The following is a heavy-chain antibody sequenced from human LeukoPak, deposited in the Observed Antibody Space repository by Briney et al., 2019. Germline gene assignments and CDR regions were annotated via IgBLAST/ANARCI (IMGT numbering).Heavy chain of an antibody. CDR1: GGTFSSYA. Sequence: SVKVSCKASGGTFSSYAVSWVRQAPGQGLEWMGGIIPIFGTANYAQKFQGRVTITADKSTSTAYMELSSLRSEDTAVYYCARGHGYSGYDWDYWGQGTLVTVSS. CDR2: IIPIFGTA. J-gene: IGHJ4*02. V-gene: IGHV1-69*06. CDR3: ARGHGYSGYDWDY. D-gene: IGHD5-12*01.